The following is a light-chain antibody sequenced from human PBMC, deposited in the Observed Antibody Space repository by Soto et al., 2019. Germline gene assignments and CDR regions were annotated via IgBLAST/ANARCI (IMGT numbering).Light chain of an antibody. CDR1: SSNIGFNY. CDR2: KKT. V-gene: IGLV1-47*01. CDR3: ATWDDSLSAWV. J-gene: IGLJ3*02. Sequence: QSVLTQPPSASGTPGQRVTIPCSGSSSNIGFNYVSWYQKLPGTAPKLLIHKKTQRPSGVPDRFYASKSGTSASLAISGLRSEDEGDYYCATWDDSLSAWVFGGGTKLTVL.